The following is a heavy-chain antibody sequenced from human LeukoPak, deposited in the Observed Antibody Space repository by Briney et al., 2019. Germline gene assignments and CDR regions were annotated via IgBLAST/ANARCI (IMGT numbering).Heavy chain of an antibody. V-gene: IGHV3-20*04. Sequence: GGSLRLSCVASGFTFDDCGMSWVRQAPGKGLKWVSGINWNGGSTGYADSVKGRFTISRDNAKKSLYLQMNSLRAEDTALYYCARGDRSGWYFDYWGQGTLVTVSS. J-gene: IGHJ4*02. CDR3: ARGDRSGWYFDY. D-gene: IGHD6-19*01. CDR2: INWNGGST. CDR1: GFTFDDCG.